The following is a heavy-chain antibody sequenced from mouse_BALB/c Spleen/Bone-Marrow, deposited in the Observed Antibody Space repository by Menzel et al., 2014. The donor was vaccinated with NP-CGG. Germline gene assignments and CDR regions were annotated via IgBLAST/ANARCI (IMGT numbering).Heavy chain of an antibody. CDR3: ARDWAYGNWYFDV. CDR1: GFSLKNYG. CDR2: IGTGGGT. D-gene: IGHD2-1*01. J-gene: IGHJ1*01. Sequence: VQGVESGPGLVAPSQSLSITCTVSGFSLKNYGVHWVRQPPGKGLEWLGVIGTGGGTNYNSALMSRLSISIDNSKSQVFLKMNSLQTGDTAMYYCARDWAYGNWYFDVWGAGTPVTVSS. V-gene: IGHV2-9*02.